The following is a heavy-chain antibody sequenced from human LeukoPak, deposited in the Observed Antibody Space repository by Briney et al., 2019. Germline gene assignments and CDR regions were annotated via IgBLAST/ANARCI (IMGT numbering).Heavy chain of an antibody. CDR1: GFTFDDYG. V-gene: IGHV3-20*04. Sequence: TGGSLRLSCAASGFTFDDYGMTWVRQAPGKGLEWVSGINWNGGSTGYADSVKGRFTISRDNAKNSLYLQMNSLRAEDTALYYCASLVVPAAHDAFDIWSQGTMVTVSS. D-gene: IGHD2-2*01. J-gene: IGHJ3*02. CDR2: INWNGGST. CDR3: ASLVVPAAHDAFDI.